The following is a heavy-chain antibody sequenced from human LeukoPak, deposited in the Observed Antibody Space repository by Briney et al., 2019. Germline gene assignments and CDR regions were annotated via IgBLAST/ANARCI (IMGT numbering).Heavy chain of an antibody. CDR2: MNPNSGNT. V-gene: IGHV1-8*01. Sequence: GASVKVSCKASGYTFTSYDINWVRQATGQGLEWMGWMNPNSGNTGYAQKFQGRVTMTRNTSISTAYTELSSLRSEDTAVYYCARRYGSGYYYYYYYYGMDVWGQGTTVTVSS. D-gene: IGHD3-22*01. CDR3: ARRYGSGYYYYYYYYGMDV. J-gene: IGHJ6*02. CDR1: GYTFTSYD.